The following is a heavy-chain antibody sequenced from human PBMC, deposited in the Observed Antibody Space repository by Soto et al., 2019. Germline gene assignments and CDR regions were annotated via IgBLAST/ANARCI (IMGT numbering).Heavy chain of an antibody. CDR1: GYSFTSYW. CDR2: IYPGDSDT. V-gene: IGHV5-51*01. D-gene: IGHD5-12*01. Sequence: PGESLKISRKGSGYSFTSYWIGWVRQMPGKGLEWMGIIYPGDSDTRYSPSFQGQVTISADKSISTAYLQWSSLKASDTAMYYCARHPDIVATSTDYWGQGTLVTVS. CDR3: ARHPDIVATSTDY. J-gene: IGHJ4*02.